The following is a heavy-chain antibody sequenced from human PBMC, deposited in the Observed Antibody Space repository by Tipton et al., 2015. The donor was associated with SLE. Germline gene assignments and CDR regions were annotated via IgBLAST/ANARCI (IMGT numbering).Heavy chain of an antibody. V-gene: IGHV4-59*08. J-gene: IGHJ6*02. CDR2: IYYSGTI. Sequence: SGGPTSSYYWGWIRQPPGKGLEWIASIYYSGTINYNPSLKSRVTMSIDMSKNQFSLSLTSVTAADTAIYYCARDTYFGLDVWGQGTTVIVSS. D-gene: IGHD5-18*01. CDR1: GGPTSSYY. CDR3: ARDTYFGLDV.